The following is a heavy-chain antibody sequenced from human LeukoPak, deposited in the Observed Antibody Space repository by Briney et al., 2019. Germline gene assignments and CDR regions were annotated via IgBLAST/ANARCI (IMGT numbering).Heavy chain of an antibody. CDR2: IKSKTEGGTT. CDR1: GFTVSSNY. V-gene: IGHV3-15*01. D-gene: IGHD3-22*01. Sequence: NPGGSLRLSCAASGFTVSSNYMSWVRQAPGKGLEWVGRIKSKTEGGTTDYAAPVKGRFTISRDDSKNTLYLQMNSLKTEDTAVYHCTTVRYYYDSSGYKVIEEYYFDYWGQGTLVTVSS. CDR3: TTVRYYYDSSGYKVIEEYYFDY. J-gene: IGHJ4*02.